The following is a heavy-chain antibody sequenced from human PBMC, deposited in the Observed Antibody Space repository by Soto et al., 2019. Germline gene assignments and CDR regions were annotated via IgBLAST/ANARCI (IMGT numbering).Heavy chain of an antibody. CDR1: GFTFSSYA. D-gene: IGHD2-15*01. CDR2: ISYDGSNK. Sequence: QVQLVESGGGVVQPGRSLRLSCAASGFTFSSYAMHWVRQAPGKGLEWVAVISYDGSNKYYADSVKGRFTISRDNSKNTSYLQMNSLRAEDTAVYYCARDEVKIIYCSGGSCYSDYYYYYGMDVWGQGTTVTVSS. V-gene: IGHV3-30-3*01. J-gene: IGHJ6*02. CDR3: ARDEVKIIYCSGGSCYSDYYYYYGMDV.